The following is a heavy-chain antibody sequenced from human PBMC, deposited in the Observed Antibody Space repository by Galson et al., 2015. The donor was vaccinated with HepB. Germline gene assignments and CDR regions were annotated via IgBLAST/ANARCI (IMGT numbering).Heavy chain of an antibody. Sequence: SVKVSCKASGGSFNTYDINWVRQAPGQGLEWMGGIIPVFGTTKYAQMFQGRVTITADASTDTVYMGLSSLTSQDTAIYYCARAPGISVPGSSYYFDLWGQGTLVTVSS. CDR2: IIPVFGTT. CDR3: ARAPGISVPGSSYYFDL. V-gene: IGHV1-69*13. D-gene: IGHD6-19*01. CDR1: GGSFNTYD. J-gene: IGHJ4*02.